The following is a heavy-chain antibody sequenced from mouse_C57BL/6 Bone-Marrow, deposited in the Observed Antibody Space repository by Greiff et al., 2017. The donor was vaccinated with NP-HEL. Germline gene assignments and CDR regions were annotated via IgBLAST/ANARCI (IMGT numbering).Heavy chain of an antibody. D-gene: IGHD1-1*01. V-gene: IGHV5-12*01. CDR2: ISNGGGST. CDR3: ARHGLFITTVVARYFDV. Sequence: EVQGVESGGGLVQPGGSLKLSCAASGFTFSDYYMYWVRQTPEKRLEWVAYISNGGGSTYYPDTVKGRFTISRDNAKNTLYLQMSRLKSEDTAMYYGARHGLFITTVVARYFDVWGTGTTVTVSS. J-gene: IGHJ1*03. CDR1: GFTFSDYY.